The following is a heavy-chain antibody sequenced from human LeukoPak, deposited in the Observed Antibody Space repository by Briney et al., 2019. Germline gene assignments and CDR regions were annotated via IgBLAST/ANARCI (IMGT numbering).Heavy chain of an antibody. CDR3: ARGHYYYDSSGYYYVFDY. J-gene: IGHJ4*02. V-gene: IGHV4-34*01. CDR1: GGSFSGYY. CDR2: INHSGST. Sequence: SETLSLTCAVYGGSFSGYYWSWIRQPPGKGLEWIGEINHSGSTNYNPSLKSRVTISVDTSKNQFSLKLSSVTAADTAVYYCARGHYYYDSSGYYYVFDYWGQGTLVTVSS. D-gene: IGHD3-22*01.